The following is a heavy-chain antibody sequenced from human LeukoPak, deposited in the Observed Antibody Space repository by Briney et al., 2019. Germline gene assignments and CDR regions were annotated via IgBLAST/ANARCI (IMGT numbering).Heavy chain of an antibody. V-gene: IGHV3-53*01. CDR2: IYSGGST. J-gene: IGHJ4*02. D-gene: IGHD3-10*01. Sequence: GGSLRLSCAASGFNVTNNYMSWVRQAPGRGLEWVSVIYSGGSTYYEDSVKGRFTISRDNSKNTLSLQMNSLRAEDTAVYYCAREKGRGVISPYYDYWGQGTLVTVSS. CDR3: AREKGRGVISPYYDY. CDR1: GFNVTNNY.